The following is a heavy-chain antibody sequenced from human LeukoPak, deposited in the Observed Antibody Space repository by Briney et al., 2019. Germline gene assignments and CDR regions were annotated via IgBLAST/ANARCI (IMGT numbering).Heavy chain of an antibody. Sequence: SETLSLTCTVSGGSISSYYWSWIRQPPGKGLEWIGYIYYSGSTNYNPSLKSRVTISVDTSKNQFSLKLSSVTAADTAVYYCARACSGGSCYPMRFDPWGQGTLVTVSS. V-gene: IGHV4-59*01. D-gene: IGHD2-15*01. J-gene: IGHJ5*02. CDR3: ARACSGGSCYPMRFDP. CDR1: GGSISSYY. CDR2: IYYSGST.